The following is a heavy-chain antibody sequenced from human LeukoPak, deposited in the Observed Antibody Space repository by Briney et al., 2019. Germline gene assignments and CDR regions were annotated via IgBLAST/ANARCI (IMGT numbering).Heavy chain of an antibody. V-gene: IGHV4-4*07. CDR1: GGSSNNYY. D-gene: IGHD3-22*01. Sequence: SETLSLTCTVSGGSSNNYYWSWIRQSAGKGLEWIGRIYTSGSTNYNPSLKSRVSMSVDTSKNQFSLRLRSVTVADTAVYYCARESGYYYDTSGYTFDYWGQGILVTVSS. CDR2: IYTSGST. CDR3: ARESGYYYDTSGYTFDY. J-gene: IGHJ4*02.